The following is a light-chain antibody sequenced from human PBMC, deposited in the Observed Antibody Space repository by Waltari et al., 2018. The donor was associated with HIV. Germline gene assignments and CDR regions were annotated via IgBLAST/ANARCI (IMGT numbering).Light chain of an antibody. CDR2: EVS. J-gene: IGLJ3*02. CDR1: SSNVGRYNL. CDR3: CSYAGSSTLV. V-gene: IGLV2-23*02. Sequence: QSALTQPASVSESPGHSITTPRTRTSSNVGRYNLVSWYPQHPGKAPKLMIYEVSKRPSGVSNRFSGSKSGNTASLTISGLQAEDEADYYCCSYAGSSTLVFGGGTKLTVL.